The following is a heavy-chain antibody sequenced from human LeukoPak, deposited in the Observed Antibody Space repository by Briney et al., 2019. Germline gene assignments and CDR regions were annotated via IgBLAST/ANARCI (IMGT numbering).Heavy chain of an antibody. CDR1: GFTFSSYG. V-gene: IGHV3-23*01. Sequence: TGGSLRLSCAASGFTFSSYGMSWVRQASGKGLEWVSAISGSGGSTYYADSVKGRFTISRDNSKNTLYLQMNSLRAEDTAVYYCAKDSAIAVSWGQGTLVTVSS. CDR2: ISGSGGST. J-gene: IGHJ5*02. D-gene: IGHD6-19*01. CDR3: AKDSAIAVS.